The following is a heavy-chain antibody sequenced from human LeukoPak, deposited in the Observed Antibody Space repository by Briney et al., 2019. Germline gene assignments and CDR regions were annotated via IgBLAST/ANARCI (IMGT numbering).Heavy chain of an antibody. CDR2: ISSSSSTI. CDR1: GFTFSSYS. J-gene: IGHJ3*02. CDR3: ARDQNLNGPDYGDYVVDWDYDAFDI. V-gene: IGHV3-48*01. Sequence: GGSLRLSCAASGFTFSSYSMNWVRQAPGKGLDWVSYISSSSSTIYYADSVKGRFTISRDNAKNSLYLQMNSLRAEDTAVYYCARDQNLNGPDYGDYVVDWDYDAFDIWGQGTMVTVSS. D-gene: IGHD4-17*01.